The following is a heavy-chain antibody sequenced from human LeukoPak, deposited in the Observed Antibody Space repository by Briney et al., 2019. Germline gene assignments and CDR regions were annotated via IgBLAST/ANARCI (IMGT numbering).Heavy chain of an antibody. CDR2: IYYSGST. D-gene: IGHD3-9*01. Sequence: SETLSLTRTVSGGSISSSSYYWGWIRQPPGKGLEWIGSIYYSGSTYYNPSLKSRVTISVDTSKNQFSLKLSSVTAADTAVYYCARHTDYDILTGSYFDYWGQGTLVTVSS. CDR1: GGSISSSSYY. CDR3: ARHTDYDILTGSYFDY. J-gene: IGHJ4*02. V-gene: IGHV4-39*01.